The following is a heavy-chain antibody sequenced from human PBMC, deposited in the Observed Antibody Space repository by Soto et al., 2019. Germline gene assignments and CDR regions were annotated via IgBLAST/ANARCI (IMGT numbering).Heavy chain of an antibody. CDR3: ARDLGIASSGGFGY. J-gene: IGHJ4*02. CDR2: IYHSGNT. Sequence: LSLTCAVSGGSISSGGYSWSWIRQPPGKGLEWIGYIYHSGNTNYNPSLKSRVTISVGTSKNQFSLKLTSVTAADTAVYYCARDLGIASSGGFGYWGQGIPVTVSS. D-gene: IGHD6-13*01. V-gene: IGHV4-30-2*01. CDR1: GGSISSGGYS.